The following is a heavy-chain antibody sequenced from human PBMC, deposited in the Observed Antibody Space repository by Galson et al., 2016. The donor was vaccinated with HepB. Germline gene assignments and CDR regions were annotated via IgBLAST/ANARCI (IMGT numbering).Heavy chain of an antibody. CDR2: IKQDGSEK. D-gene: IGHD6-13*01. Sequence: SLRLSCAASGFTFSSYWMSWVRQAPGKGLEWVANIKQDGSEKYYVDSVKGRFTISRDNAKNSLYLQMNHLRAEDTAVYYCARDRGSSSYGYYYGMDVWGQGTTVTVSS. J-gene: IGHJ6*02. CDR1: GFTFSSYW. CDR3: ARDRGSSSYGYYYGMDV. V-gene: IGHV3-7*01.